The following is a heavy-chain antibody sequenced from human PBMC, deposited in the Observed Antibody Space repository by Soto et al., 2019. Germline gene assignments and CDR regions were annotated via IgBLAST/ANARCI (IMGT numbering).Heavy chain of an antibody. Sequence: QVQLVQSGAEVKKPGASVKVSCKASGYTFTSYGISWVRQAPGQGLEWMGWISAYNGNTNYAQKLQGRVTMTTDTSTSTAYMELRSLRSDDTAVYYCERDQWSGGSCYSSSGWFDPWGQGPLVTVSS. CDR2: ISAYNGNT. V-gene: IGHV1-18*01. CDR1: GYTFTSYG. J-gene: IGHJ5*02. CDR3: ERDQWSGGSCYSSSGWFDP. D-gene: IGHD2-15*01.